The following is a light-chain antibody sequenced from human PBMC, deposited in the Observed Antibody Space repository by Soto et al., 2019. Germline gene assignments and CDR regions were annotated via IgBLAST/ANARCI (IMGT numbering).Light chain of an antibody. CDR3: QQYNVWPYT. J-gene: IGKJ2*01. V-gene: IGKV3-15*01. CDR2: GAS. Sequence: EIVMTQSPATLSVSPGERITLSCRASQSLSSNLAWYQQKSGQAPRLLIYGASTRATGIPARFSGSGSGTEFTLTISSLQSEDVAVSYCQQYNVWPYTFGQGTKLEIK. CDR1: QSLSSN.